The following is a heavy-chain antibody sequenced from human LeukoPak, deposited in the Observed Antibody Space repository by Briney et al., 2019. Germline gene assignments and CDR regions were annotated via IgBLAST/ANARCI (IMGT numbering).Heavy chain of an antibody. CDR2: IYYSGST. Sequence: SGTLSLTCTVSGGSISSYYWSWIRQPPGKGLEWIGYIYYSGSTNYNPSLKSRVTISVDTSKNQFSLKLSSVTAADTAVYYCARVDYDFWSGYYTGTAFDIWGQGTMVTVSS. D-gene: IGHD3-3*01. CDR1: GGSISSYY. CDR3: ARVDYDFWSGYYTGTAFDI. V-gene: IGHV4-59*01. J-gene: IGHJ3*02.